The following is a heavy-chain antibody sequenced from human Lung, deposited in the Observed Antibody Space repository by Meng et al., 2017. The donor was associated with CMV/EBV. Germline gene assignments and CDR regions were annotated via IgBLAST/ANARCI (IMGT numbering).Heavy chain of an antibody. CDR3: ARVLGRYCSSTSCLWGYYVDY. D-gene: IGHD2-2*01. J-gene: IGHJ4*02. V-gene: IGHV1-69*10. CDR1: GGTFSSYA. Sequence: SVXVSCKASGGTFSSYAISWVRQAPGQGLEWMGGIIPILGIANYAQKFQGRVTITADKSTSTAYMELSSLRSEDTAVYYCARVLGRYCSSTSCLWGYYVDYWXQGTLVTVSS. CDR2: IIPILGIA.